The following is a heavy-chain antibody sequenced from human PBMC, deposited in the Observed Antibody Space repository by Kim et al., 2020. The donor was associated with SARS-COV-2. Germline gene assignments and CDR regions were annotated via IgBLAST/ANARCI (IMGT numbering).Heavy chain of an antibody. CDR3: ARGPVVVIAGRDTYFDS. V-gene: IGHV4-59*09. D-gene: IGHD2-21*01. Sequence: LQSRVTISVDTSKNQFSLKLSSVTAADTAVYYCARGPVVVIAGRDTYFDSWGQGTLVTVSS. J-gene: IGHJ4*02.